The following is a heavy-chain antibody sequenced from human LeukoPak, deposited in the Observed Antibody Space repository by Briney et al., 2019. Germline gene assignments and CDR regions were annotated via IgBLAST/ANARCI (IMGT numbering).Heavy chain of an antibody. CDR3: ARTLAGLTYSFDY. CDR2: INTNTGDP. CDR1: GYTFTSYA. D-gene: IGHD6-13*01. V-gene: IGHV7-4-1*02. Sequence: ASVKVSCKASGYTFTSYAVNWMRQAPGQGLEWMGWINTNTGDPTYAQGFTGRFVFSLDTSVSTAYLQINSLKAEDTAVYYCARTLAGLTYSFDYWGQGTLVTDSS. J-gene: IGHJ4*02.